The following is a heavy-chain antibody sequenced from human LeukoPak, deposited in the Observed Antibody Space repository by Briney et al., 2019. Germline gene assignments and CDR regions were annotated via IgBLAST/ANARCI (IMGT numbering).Heavy chain of an antibody. Sequence: GGSLRLSCAASGFTFSSYEMNWVRQAPGKGLEWVSYISSSGSTIYYADSVKGRFTISRDNAKNSLYLQMNSLRAEDTAVYYCAQNFYDSSGLYFDYWGQGTLVTVSS. V-gene: IGHV3-48*03. CDR1: GFTFSSYE. J-gene: IGHJ4*02. CDR2: ISSSGSTI. CDR3: AQNFYDSSGLYFDY. D-gene: IGHD3-22*01.